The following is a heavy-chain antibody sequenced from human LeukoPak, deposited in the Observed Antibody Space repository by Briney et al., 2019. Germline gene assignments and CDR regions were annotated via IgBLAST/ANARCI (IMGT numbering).Heavy chain of an antibody. CDR3: ATKDGYGDAFDI. Sequence: ASVKVSCKVSGYTLTELSMRWVRQAPGKGLEWMGGFDPEDGETIYAQKFQGRVTMTEDTSTDTAYMELSSLRSEDTAVYYCATKDGYGDAFDIWGQGTMVTVSS. CDR2: FDPEDGET. V-gene: IGHV1-24*01. D-gene: IGHD5-24*01. CDR1: GYTLTELS. J-gene: IGHJ3*02.